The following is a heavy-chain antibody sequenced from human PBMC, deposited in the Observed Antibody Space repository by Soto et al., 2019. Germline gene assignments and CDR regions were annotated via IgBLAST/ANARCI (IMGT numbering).Heavy chain of an antibody. CDR3: ASPPYYYDSSGYSTIDY. CDR2: IYYSGST. D-gene: IGHD3-22*01. Sequence: QLQLQESGPGLVKPSETLSLTCTVSGGSISSSSYYWGWIRQPPGKGLEWIGSIYYSGSTYYNPSLKSRVTISVDTSKNQFSLKLSSVTAADTAVYYCASPPYYYDSSGYSTIDYWGQGTLVTVSS. J-gene: IGHJ4*02. V-gene: IGHV4-39*01. CDR1: GGSISSSSYY.